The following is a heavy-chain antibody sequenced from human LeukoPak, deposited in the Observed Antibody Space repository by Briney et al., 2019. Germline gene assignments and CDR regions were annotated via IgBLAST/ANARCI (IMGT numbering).Heavy chain of an antibody. J-gene: IGHJ4*02. Sequence: SETLSLTCAVSGGSISSGGYSWSWIRQPPGKGLEWIGYIYYSGSTYYNPSLKSRVTISVDTSKNQFSLKLSSVTAADTAVYYCARGRDGYNFLNRGEYYYFDYWGQGTLVTVSS. CDR1: GGSISSGGYS. D-gene: IGHD5-24*01. CDR3: ARGRDGYNFLNRGEYYYFDY. CDR2: IYYSGST. V-gene: IGHV4-30-4*07.